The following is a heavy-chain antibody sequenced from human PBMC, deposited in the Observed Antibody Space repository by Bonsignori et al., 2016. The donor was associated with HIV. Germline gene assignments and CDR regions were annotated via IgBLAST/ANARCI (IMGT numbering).Heavy chain of an antibody. D-gene: IGHD1-7*01. V-gene: IGHV3-23*01. CDR3: AKDPDYWNYDGVSY. J-gene: IGHJ4*02. CDR2: ISGSGGST. Sequence: WIRQPPGKGLEWVSAISGSGGSTYYADSVKGRFTISRDNSKNTLYLQMNSLRAEDTAVYYCAKDPDYWNYDGVSYWGQGTLVTVSS.